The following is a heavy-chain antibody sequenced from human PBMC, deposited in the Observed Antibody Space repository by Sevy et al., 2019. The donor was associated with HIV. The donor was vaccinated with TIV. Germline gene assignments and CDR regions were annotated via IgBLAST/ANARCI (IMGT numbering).Heavy chain of an antibody. J-gene: IGHJ3*02. Sequence: GGSLRLSCAASGFTFSSNAMSWVHQAPGKGLEWVSAISGSGGSTYYADSVKGRFTISRDNSKNTLYLQMNSLRAEDTAVYYCAKVGEVVVAGDAFDIWGQGTMVTVSS. CDR3: AKVGEVVVAGDAFDI. V-gene: IGHV3-23*01. D-gene: IGHD2-15*01. CDR1: GFTFSSNA. CDR2: ISGSGGST.